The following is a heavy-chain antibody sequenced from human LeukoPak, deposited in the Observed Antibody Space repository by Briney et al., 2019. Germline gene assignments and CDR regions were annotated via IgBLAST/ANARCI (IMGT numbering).Heavy chain of an antibody. J-gene: IGHJ4*02. Sequence: GGSLRLSCTASGFTFSSYAMNWVRQAQGKGLEWVSGIGAGGTFTYYADSVKGRFTIFRDNSKNTLYLQMNSLRAEDTAVYYCAKSEFRLPGNYFDYWGQGTLVTVSS. CDR2: IGAGGTFT. D-gene: IGHD3-10*01. V-gene: IGHV3-23*01. CDR3: AKSEFRLPGNYFDY. CDR1: GFTFSSYA.